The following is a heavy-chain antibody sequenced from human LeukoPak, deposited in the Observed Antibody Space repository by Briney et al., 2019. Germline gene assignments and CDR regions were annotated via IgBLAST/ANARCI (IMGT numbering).Heavy chain of an antibody. CDR2: ISSSSSTI. Sequence: QPGGSLRLSCAASGFPFSSYSMKWVRQAPGKGLEWVSYISSSSSTIYYADSVKGRFTISRDNAKNSLYLQMNSLRAEDTAVYYCASALYSYGSGGADYWGQGTLVTVSS. CDR3: ASALYSYGSGGADY. V-gene: IGHV3-48*01. CDR1: GFPFSSYS. J-gene: IGHJ4*02. D-gene: IGHD5-18*01.